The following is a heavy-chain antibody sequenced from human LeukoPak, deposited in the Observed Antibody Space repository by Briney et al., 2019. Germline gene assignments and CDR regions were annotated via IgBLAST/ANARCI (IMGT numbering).Heavy chain of an antibody. CDR2: IYYGGST. J-gene: IGHJ4*02. CDR1: GVSISSYY. CDR3: ARARLEFDY. V-gene: IGHV4-59*01. Sequence: PSETLSLTCTVSGVSISSYYWSWIRQPPGKGLEYIGYIYYGGSTNYNPSLKSRVTISVDTSKNQFSLKLSSVTAADTAVYYCARARLEFDYWGQGTLVTVSS.